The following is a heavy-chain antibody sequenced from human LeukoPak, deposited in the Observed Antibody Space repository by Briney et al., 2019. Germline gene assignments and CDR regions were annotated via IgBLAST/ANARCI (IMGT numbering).Heavy chain of an antibody. CDR3: ARDGYSGNDGL. J-gene: IGHJ4*02. Sequence: ETLSLTCTVSGGSISNYYWGWIRQPPGKGLEWIGYIYHSGSTNYNPSLKSRVTISVDTSKNQFSLRLSSVTAADTAVYYCARDGYSGNDGLWGQGTLVTVSS. V-gene: IGHV4-59*01. CDR1: GGSISNYY. CDR2: IYHSGST. D-gene: IGHD5-12*01.